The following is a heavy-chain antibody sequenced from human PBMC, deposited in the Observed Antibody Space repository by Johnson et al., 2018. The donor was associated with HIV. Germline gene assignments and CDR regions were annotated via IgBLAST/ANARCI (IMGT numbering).Heavy chain of an antibody. V-gene: IGHV3-30-3*01. CDR1: EFSFSTYA. Sequence: QVQLVESGGGVVQPERSLRLSCAASEFSFSTYAMRWVRQAPGKGLEGVAVISDDGTNTDYADAVKGRFTISRDNSKNTLYQQMNSLRAGDTAVYYCATERAVVSANAFDIWGQGTMVTVSS. CDR2: ISDDGTNT. D-gene: IGHD4-23*01. CDR3: ATERAVVSANAFDI. J-gene: IGHJ3*02.